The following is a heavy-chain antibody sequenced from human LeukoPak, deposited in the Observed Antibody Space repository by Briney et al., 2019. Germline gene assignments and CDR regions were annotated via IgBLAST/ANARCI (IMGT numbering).Heavy chain of an antibody. V-gene: IGHV3-11*01. CDR1: GFSFSDSY. CDR3: AKMFLKLGADY. CDR2: ISGSSSDI. J-gene: IGHJ4*02. D-gene: IGHD3-16*01. Sequence: PGGSLRLSCVVSGFSFSDSYMTWIRQTPGKGLEWLAYISGSSSDIYYADSVKGRFTISRDNAKNSLYLQMNSLRAEDTAVYYCAKMFLKLGADYWGQGTLVTVSS.